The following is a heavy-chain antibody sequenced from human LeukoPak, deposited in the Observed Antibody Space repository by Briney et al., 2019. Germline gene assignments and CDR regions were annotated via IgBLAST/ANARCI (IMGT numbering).Heavy chain of an antibody. D-gene: IGHD2-15*01. CDR3: ARQEYCSGGSCYTWFDP. Sequence: GESLQISCKASGYRFSSYWIAWVRQMPGKGLEYIGIIYPGDSDIRYSPSFQGLVTISADKSISTAYLQWSSLKASDTAMYYCARQEYCSGGSCYTWFDPWGQGTLVTVSS. CDR2: IYPGDSDI. J-gene: IGHJ5*02. V-gene: IGHV5-51*01. CDR1: GYRFSSYW.